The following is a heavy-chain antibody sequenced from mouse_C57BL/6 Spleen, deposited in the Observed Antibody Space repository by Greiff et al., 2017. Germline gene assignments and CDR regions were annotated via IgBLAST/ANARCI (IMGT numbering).Heavy chain of an antibody. CDR3: ARGYYGRSLYYAMDY. J-gene: IGHJ4*01. D-gene: IGHD1-1*01. V-gene: IGHV1-53*01. CDR2: INPCNGGT. CDR1: GYTFTSYW. Sequence: QVQLKQPGTELVKPGASVKLSCKASGYTFTSYWMQWVKQRPGQGLEWIGNINPCNGGTNYNEKFKSKATLTVDKSSSTAYMQLSSLTSEDSAVYYWARGYYGRSLYYAMDYWGQGTSVTVSS.